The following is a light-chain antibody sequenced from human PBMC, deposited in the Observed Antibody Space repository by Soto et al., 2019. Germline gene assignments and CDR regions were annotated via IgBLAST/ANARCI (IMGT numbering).Light chain of an antibody. V-gene: IGKV1-17*01. J-gene: IGKJ1*01. Sequence: DIQMTQSPASLSASVGDRVTITCRASQDIRSDLGWYQQKPGRAPKRLMSAASRLQSGVPSRFSGRGSGTEFTLTISSLQPEDFATYYCLQHNTYPRAFGQGTKVEMK. CDR1: QDIRSD. CDR3: LQHNTYPRA. CDR2: AAS.